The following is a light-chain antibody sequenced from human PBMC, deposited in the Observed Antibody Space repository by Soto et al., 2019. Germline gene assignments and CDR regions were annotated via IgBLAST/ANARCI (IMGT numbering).Light chain of an antibody. CDR1: SSNLGAGYD. J-gene: IGLJ1*01. V-gene: IGLV1-40*01. Sequence: QSVLTQPPSVSGAPGQRVTISCTGSSSNLGAGYDVHWYQQFPGTAPKLLIYGVNHRPSGVPDRFSGSRSGTSASLAITGLQADDEADYYCQSYDSSLTRIFGTGTKLTVL. CDR3: QSYDSSLTRI. CDR2: GVN.